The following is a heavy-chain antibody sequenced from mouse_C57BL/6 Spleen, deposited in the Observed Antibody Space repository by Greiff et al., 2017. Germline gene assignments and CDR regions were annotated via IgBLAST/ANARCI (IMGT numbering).Heavy chain of an antibody. CDR1: GSTFTSYW. J-gene: IGHJ2*01. V-gene: IGHV1-64*01. D-gene: IGHD2-1*01. CDR2: IHPNSGST. Sequence: QVQLQQPGAELVKPGASVKLSCKASGSTFTSYWMHWVKQRPGQGLEWIGMIHPNSGSTNYNEKFKSKATLTVDKSSSTADMQLSSLTSEDSAVYYCARSYYGLDYWGQGTTLTGSS. CDR3: ARSYYGLDY.